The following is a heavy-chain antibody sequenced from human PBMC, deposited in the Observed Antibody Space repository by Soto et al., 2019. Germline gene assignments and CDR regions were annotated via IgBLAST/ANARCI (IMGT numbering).Heavy chain of an antibody. CDR3: ARDPVSRSSWLNWFDT. Sequence: SETLSLTCAVSGGSISSSNWWSWVRQPPGKGLEWIGEIYHSGSTNYNPSLKRRVTISVDKSKNQFSLKLSSVTAADTAVYYCARDPVSRSSWLNWFDTWGQGTLVTVSS. J-gene: IGHJ5*02. CDR1: GGSISSSNW. V-gene: IGHV4-4*02. D-gene: IGHD6-13*01. CDR2: IYHSGST.